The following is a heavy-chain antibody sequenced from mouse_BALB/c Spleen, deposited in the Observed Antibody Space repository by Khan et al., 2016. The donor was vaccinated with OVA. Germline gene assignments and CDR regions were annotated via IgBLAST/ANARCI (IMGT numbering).Heavy chain of an antibody. CDR3: TSGSYGWFAY. D-gene: IGHD1-1*02. Sequence: EVELVESGGGLVEPGGALKLSCAASGFTFSSFVMPWVRQTPAKRLEWVATISRAATYTYYPDSVKGRFTISRANAKNTLYLPMDSLRSDDTASYYCTSGSYGWFAYWGQGTLVTVST. CDR1: GFTFSSFV. CDR2: ISRAATYT. J-gene: IGHJ3*01. V-gene: IGHV5-9-1*01.